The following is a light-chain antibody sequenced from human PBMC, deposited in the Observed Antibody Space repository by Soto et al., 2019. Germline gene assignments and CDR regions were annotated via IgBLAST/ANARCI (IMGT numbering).Light chain of an antibody. Sequence: EIVMTQSPATLSVSPGERATLSCRASQSVSSNLAWYQQKPGQAPRLLIYGASTRATGIPARFSGSGYGTEFTLTISSLQSEDFALYYCQQYNNWPPVTFGGGTKVEIK. CDR1: QSVSSN. J-gene: IGKJ4*01. V-gene: IGKV3-15*01. CDR3: QQYNNWPPVT. CDR2: GAS.